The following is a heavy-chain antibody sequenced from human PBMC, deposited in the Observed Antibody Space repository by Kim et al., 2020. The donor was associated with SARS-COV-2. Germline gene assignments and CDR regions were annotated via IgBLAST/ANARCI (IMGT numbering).Heavy chain of an antibody. Sequence: DYAQQFQGRCTITADEPTSTVFMQLSSLSSEDTAIYYCARVASLLGEDYWGQGTLVTVSS. J-gene: IGHJ4*02. V-gene: IGHV1-69*01. D-gene: IGHD3-16*01. CDR3: ARVASLLGEDY.